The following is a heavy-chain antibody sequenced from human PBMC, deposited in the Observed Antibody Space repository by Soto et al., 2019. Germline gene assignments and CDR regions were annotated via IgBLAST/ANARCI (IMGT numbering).Heavy chain of an antibody. CDR2: IDWDDDK. CDR3: ARTPSLPQNYGMDV. J-gene: IGHJ6*02. D-gene: IGHD2-2*01. CDR1: GFSLSTSGMC. V-gene: IGHV2-70*11. Sequence: SGPTLVNPTQTLTLTCTFSGFSLSTSGMCVSWIRQPPGKALEWLARIDWDDDKYYSTSLKTRLTISKDTSKNQVVLTMTNMDPVDTATYYCARTPSLPQNYGMDVWGQGTTVTVSS.